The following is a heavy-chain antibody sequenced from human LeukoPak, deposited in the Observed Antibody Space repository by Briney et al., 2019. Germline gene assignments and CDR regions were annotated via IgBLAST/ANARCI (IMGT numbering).Heavy chain of an antibody. Sequence: GGSLRLSCAASGFTFSSYAMSWVRQAPGKGLEWVSVISGSGGRTYYADSVKGRFTISRDNSKNTLYLQMNSLRAEDTAVYYCAKESLGGDYFFDYWGQGTLVTVSS. CDR2: ISGSGGRT. D-gene: IGHD2-21*02. V-gene: IGHV3-23*01. J-gene: IGHJ4*02. CDR1: GFTFSSYA. CDR3: AKESLGGDYFFDY.